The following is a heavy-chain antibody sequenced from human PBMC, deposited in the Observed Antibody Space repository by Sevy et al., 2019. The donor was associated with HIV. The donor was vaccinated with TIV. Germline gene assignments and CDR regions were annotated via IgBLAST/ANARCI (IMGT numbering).Heavy chain of an antibody. J-gene: IGHJ6*02. V-gene: IGHV3-21*01. D-gene: IGHD2-2*02. Sequence: GESLKISCAASGFTFSSYSMNWVRQAPGKGLEWVSSISSSSSYIYYADSVKGRFTISRDNAKNSLYLQMNSLRAEDTAVYYCARDMEKYQLLYLGYYYYYGMDVWGQGTTVTVSS. CDR2: ISSSSSYI. CDR3: ARDMEKYQLLYLGYYYYYGMDV. CDR1: GFTFSSYS.